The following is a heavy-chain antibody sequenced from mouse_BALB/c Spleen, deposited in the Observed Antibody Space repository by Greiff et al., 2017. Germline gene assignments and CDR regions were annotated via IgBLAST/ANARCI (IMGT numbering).Heavy chain of an antibody. CDR2: ISSGGST. CDR3: AREGYGSSYEAMDY. D-gene: IGHD1-1*01. CDR1: GFTFSSYA. J-gene: IGHJ4*01. V-gene: IGHV5-6-5*01. Sequence: EVKLQESGGGLVKPGGSLKLSCAASGFTFSSYAMSWVRQTPEKRLEWVASISSGGSTYYPDSVKGRFTISRDNARNILYLQMSSLRSEDTAMYYCAREGYGSSYEAMDYWGQGTSVTVSS.